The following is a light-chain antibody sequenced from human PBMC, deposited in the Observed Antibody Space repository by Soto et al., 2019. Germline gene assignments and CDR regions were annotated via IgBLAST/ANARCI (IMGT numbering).Light chain of an antibody. Sequence: DIQMTQSPYSLSASVGNRVTITCQEIHDISNYLNWYQQKPRKAPKLLIYDAYNLETGFLSRFSGSGSETYFTFTISSLQAEDIATYYCQQYDNLPLALGGGTKVEI. CDR1: HDISNY. J-gene: IGKJ4*01. V-gene: IGKV1-33*01. CDR2: DAY. CDR3: QQYDNLPLA.